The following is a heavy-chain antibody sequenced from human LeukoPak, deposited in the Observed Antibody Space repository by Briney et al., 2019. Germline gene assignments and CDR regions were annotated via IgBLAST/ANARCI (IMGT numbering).Heavy chain of an antibody. D-gene: IGHD4-11*01. CDR1: GGSISSSNYY. J-gene: IGHJ4*02. CDR2: FYYSGST. Sequence: SETLSLTCTVSGGSISSSNYYWGWIRQPPGKGLEWVGSFYYSGSTYYDPSLKSRVTISTDTSKNQFSLRLTSVTAADTAVYYCAALHNTMTAVMKWGQGSLVTVSS. CDR3: AALHNTMTAVMK. V-gene: IGHV4-39*01.